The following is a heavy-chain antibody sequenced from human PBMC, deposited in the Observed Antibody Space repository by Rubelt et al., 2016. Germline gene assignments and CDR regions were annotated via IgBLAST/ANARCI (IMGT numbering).Heavy chain of an antibody. CDR2: INNDGSVT. Sequence: EVQLVESGGGSVQPGGSLKLSCAASGFTLSSYWMHWVRQAPGKGLVWLSHINNDGSVTNYADSVRGRFTISRDNAKNTLYLQMNSLKAEDTAVYYCTREQQLRFEPWGQGTLVTVSS. CDR3: TREQQLRFEP. J-gene: IGHJ5*02. CDR1: GFTLSSYW. V-gene: IGHV3-74*01. D-gene: IGHD1-1*01.